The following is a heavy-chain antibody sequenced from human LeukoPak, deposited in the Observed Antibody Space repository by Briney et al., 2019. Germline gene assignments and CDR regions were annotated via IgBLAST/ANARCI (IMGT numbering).Heavy chain of an antibody. CDR3: ATKEEGIYYYYYMDV. Sequence: GGSLRLSCTVSGFTFSSYSMNWVRQAPGKGLEWVSSISSSSSYIYYADSVKGRFTISRDNAKNSLYLQMNSLRAEDTAVYYCATKEEGIYYYYYMDVWGKGTTVTVSS. V-gene: IGHV3-21*01. CDR2: ISSSSSYI. CDR1: GFTFSSYS. J-gene: IGHJ6*03. D-gene: IGHD3-10*01.